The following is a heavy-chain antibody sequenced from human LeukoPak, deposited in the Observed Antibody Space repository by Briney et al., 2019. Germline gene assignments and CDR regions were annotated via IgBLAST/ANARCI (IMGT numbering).Heavy chain of an antibody. CDR3: AKGRSGYYDSPLDY. J-gene: IGHJ4*02. CDR1: GFTFSSYA. CDR2: ISGSGGST. V-gene: IGHV3-23*01. D-gene: IGHD3-22*01. Sequence: GGSLRLSCAASGFTFSSYAMSWVRQAPGKGLEWVSAISGSGGSTYYPDSVKGRFTISRDNSKNTLYLQMNSLRAEDTAVYYCAKGRSGYYDSPLDYWGQGTLVTVSS.